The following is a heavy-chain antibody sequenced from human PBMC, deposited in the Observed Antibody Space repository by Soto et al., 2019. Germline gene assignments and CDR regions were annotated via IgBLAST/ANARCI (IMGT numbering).Heavy chain of an antibody. CDR2: IYYSGST. CDR3: ARREKNNAFDI. V-gene: IGHV4-39*01. CDR1: GDSISSSTYY. J-gene: IGHJ3*02. Sequence: QLQLQDSGPGLVKPSETLSLTCTVSGDSISSSTYYWGWIRQPPGKGLEWIGSIYYSGSTYYNPSLKSRVTISVDTSKNQFSLKLSSVTAADKAVYYCARREKNNAFDILGQGSMVTVSS.